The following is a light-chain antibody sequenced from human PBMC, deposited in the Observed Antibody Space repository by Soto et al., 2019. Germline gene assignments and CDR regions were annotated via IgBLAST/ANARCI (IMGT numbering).Light chain of an antibody. CDR1: RSDVGSYNL. J-gene: IGLJ2*01. Sequence: QSALTQPASVSGSPGQSITISCTGTRSDVGSYNLVSWYQQHPGKAPKLMIYEGSKRPSGVSNRFSGSKSGNTASLTISGLQAEDEADYYCCSYAGSSTFGVVFGGGTKVTVL. V-gene: IGLV2-23*03. CDR2: EGS. CDR3: CSYAGSSTFGVV.